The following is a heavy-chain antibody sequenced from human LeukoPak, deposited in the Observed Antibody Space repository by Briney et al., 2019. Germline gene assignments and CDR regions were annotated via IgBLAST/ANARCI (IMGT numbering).Heavy chain of an antibody. Sequence: PGGSLRLSCAASGFTFSSYSMNWVRQAPGKGLEWVSYISSSSSTIYYADSVKGRFTISRDNAKNSLYLQMNSLRAEDTAVYYCARVPGYCTNGVCYTPDGYFDYWGQGTLVTVSS. CDR2: ISSSSSTI. CDR1: GFTFSSYS. CDR3: ARVPGYCTNGVCYTPDGYFDY. J-gene: IGHJ4*02. V-gene: IGHV3-48*01. D-gene: IGHD2-8*01.